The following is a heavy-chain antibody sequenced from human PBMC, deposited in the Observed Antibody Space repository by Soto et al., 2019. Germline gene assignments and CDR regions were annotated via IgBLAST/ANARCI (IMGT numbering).Heavy chain of an antibody. CDR3: ARGGATIFGVIDS. V-gene: IGHV1-46*01. CDR2: FLASGGNT. CDR1: GYSFFSYY. D-gene: IGHD3-3*02. Sequence: GASVKVSCKASGYSFFSYYIHWVRQAPGQGLEWMGRFLASGGNTSYAQRFRGRVSMTRDTSSTNTVSLELTSLTSDDTAVYYCARGGATIFGVIDSWGQGTRVTVSS. J-gene: IGHJ4*02.